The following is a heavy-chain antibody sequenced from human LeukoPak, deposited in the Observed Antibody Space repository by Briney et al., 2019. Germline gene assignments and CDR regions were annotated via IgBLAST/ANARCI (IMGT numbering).Heavy chain of an antibody. D-gene: IGHD3-22*01. J-gene: IGHJ4*02. CDR3: ARDSSGYSD. V-gene: IGHV1-2*02. CDR1: GYTFTGYF. Sequence: GASVKVSCKASGYTFTGYFIHWVRRAPGQGLEWMGWINPNSGGTYYAQKFQGRVTVTRDTSISTAYMELSWLRSDDTAVYYCARDSSGYSDWGQGTLVTVSS. CDR2: INPNSGGT.